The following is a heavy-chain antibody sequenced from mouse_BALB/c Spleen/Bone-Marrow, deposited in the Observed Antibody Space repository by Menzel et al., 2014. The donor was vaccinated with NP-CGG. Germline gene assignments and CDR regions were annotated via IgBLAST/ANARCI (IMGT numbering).Heavy chain of an antibody. CDR1: GYTFTSYW. V-gene: IGHV1-74*01. CDR3: ARSGSNFGRFLDV. Sequence: VQLQQSGAELVRPGDSVNLSCKASGYTFTSYWMNWVMQRPEQGLEWIGRIDPYDSEAHYNQKFKDKAILTVDKSSSTAYMQLISLTSEDSAVYYCARSGSNFGRFLDVRGAGTTVTASS. J-gene: IGHJ1*01. D-gene: IGHD2-5*01. CDR2: IDPYDSEA.